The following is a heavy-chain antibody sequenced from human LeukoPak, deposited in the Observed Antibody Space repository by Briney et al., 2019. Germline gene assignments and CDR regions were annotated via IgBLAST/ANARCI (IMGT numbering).Heavy chain of an antibody. V-gene: IGHV1-69*06. J-gene: IGHJ5*02. D-gene: IGHD3-9*01. CDR2: IIPIFGTA. CDR3: ARDKGGRDILTGHNWFDP. CDR1: GGTFSSNT. Sequence: ASVKVSCKASGGTFSSNTFNWVRQAPGQGLEWMGGIIPIFGTANYAQKFQGRVTITADKSTSTAYMELSSLRSEDTAVYYCARDKGGRDILTGHNWFDPWGQGTLVTVSS.